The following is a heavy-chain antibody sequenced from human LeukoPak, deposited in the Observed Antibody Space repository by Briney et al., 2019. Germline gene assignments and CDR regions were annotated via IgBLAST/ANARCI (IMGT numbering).Heavy chain of an antibody. J-gene: IGHJ4*02. V-gene: IGHV4-39*01. CDR1: GGSVGTTNFY. CDR3: SRRFVDWLAHDY. Sequence: TASETPSLTCTVSGGSVGTTNFYWGWFRQPPGKGLEWIGSIFYSGSTFYNPSFQSRITISVDTSKNQFSLKLASVTAADTAVYYCSRRFVDWLAHDYWGQGSLVTVSS. D-gene: IGHD3/OR15-3a*01. CDR2: IFYSGST.